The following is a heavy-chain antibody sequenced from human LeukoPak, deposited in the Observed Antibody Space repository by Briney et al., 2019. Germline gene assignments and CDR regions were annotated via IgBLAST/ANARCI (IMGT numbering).Heavy chain of an antibody. V-gene: IGHV4-39*01. CDR1: GVSISSGTYY. CDR2: IYSSGST. D-gene: IGHD1-26*01. Sequence: SETLSLTCTLSGVSISSGTYYWGWIRQPPGKGLEWIGSIYSSGSTSYNPSLKSRVTISVDTSKNQFSLKLDSVTAADTAVYYCARNASDSGTSYFDYWGQGTLVTVSS. CDR3: ARNASDSGTSYFDY. J-gene: IGHJ4*02.